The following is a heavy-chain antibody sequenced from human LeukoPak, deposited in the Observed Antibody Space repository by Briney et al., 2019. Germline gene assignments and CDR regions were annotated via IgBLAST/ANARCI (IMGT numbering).Heavy chain of an antibody. CDR2: INTANGDT. V-gene: IGHV1-2*02. J-gene: IGHJ4*02. D-gene: IGHD1-26*01. CDR1: GYTFTHYY. Sequence: GASAKVSFQASGYTFTHYYIHLVRQAPGPGLEWMGWINTANGDTIYAQRFLGSVTLTRDTSISTAYMELTTLTSDDTAVYYCARDGVGTYDYWGQGTLVTVSS. CDR3: ARDGVGTYDY.